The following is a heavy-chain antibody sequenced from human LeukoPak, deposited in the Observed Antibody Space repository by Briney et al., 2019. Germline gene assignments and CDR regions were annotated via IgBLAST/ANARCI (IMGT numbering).Heavy chain of an antibody. Sequence: SGPTLVNPTQTLTLTCTFSGVSLSPSGVGVGWIRQPPEKHLEWLALIYWDDGKRYSPSLKSRLTITTETSKNQVVLTMTNMDPVDTATYYCAHSDRIFSQRDFEYWGQGTLVTVSS. V-gene: IGHV2-5*02. CDR3: AHSDRIFSQRDFEY. D-gene: IGHD1-14*01. CDR2: IYWDDGK. J-gene: IGHJ4*02. CDR1: GVSLSPSGVG.